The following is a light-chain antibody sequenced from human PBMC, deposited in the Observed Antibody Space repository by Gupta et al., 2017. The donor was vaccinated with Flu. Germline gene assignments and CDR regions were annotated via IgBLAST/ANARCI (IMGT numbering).Light chain of an antibody. CDR1: QTVDTY. CDR2: DIS. V-gene: IGKV3-11*01. J-gene: IGKJ4*01. CDR3: HQRKSWPLT. Sequence: EILLTQSPATLSLSPGERATLSCRASQTVDTYLNWYQQKPGQAPRLVIYDISIRATGIPARFSGSGSGTDFTLTISSLEPEDFAVYYCHQRKSWPLTFGGGTKVEIK.